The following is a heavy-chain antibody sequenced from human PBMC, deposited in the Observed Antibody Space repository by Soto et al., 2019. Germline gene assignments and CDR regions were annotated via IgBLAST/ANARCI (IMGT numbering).Heavy chain of an antibody. CDR1: GFSLSNARMG. D-gene: IGHD2-2*01. Sequence: SGPTLVNPTETLTLTCTVSGFSLSNARMGVSWIRQPPGKALEWLAHIFSNDEKSYSTSLKSRLTISKDTSKSQVVLTMTNMDPVDTATYYCARIHCCSTSCHYYYYYYMDVWGKGTTVTVSS. V-gene: IGHV2-26*01. J-gene: IGHJ6*03. CDR3: ARIHCCSTSCHYYYYYYMDV. CDR2: IFSNDEK.